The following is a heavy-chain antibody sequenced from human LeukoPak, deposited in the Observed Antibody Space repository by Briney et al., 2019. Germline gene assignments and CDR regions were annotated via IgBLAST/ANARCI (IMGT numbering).Heavy chain of an antibody. V-gene: IGHV4-30-4*01. D-gene: IGHD4-17*01. CDR1: GGSISSGDYY. CDR2: IYYSGST. CDR3: ARERGYGDYALDY. J-gene: IGHJ4*02. Sequence: SETLSLTCTVSGGSISSGDYYWSWIRQPPGKVLEWIGYIYYSGSTYYNPSLKSRVTISVDTSKNQFSLKLSSVTAADTAVYYCARERGYGDYALDYWGQGTLVTVSS.